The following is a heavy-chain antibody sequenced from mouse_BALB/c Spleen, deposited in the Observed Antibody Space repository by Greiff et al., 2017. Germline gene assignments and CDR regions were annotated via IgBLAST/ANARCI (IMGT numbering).Heavy chain of an antibody. Sequence: EVMLVESGGGLVQPGGSLKLSCAASGFDFSRYWMSWVRQAPGKGLEWIGEINPDSSTINYTPSLKDKFIISRDNAKNTLYLQMSKVRSEDTALYYCARPFTTGYAMDYWGQGTSVTVSS. CDR2: INPDSSTI. CDR1: GFDFSRYW. D-gene: IGHD1-1*01. CDR3: ARPFTTGYAMDY. V-gene: IGHV4-1*02. J-gene: IGHJ4*01.